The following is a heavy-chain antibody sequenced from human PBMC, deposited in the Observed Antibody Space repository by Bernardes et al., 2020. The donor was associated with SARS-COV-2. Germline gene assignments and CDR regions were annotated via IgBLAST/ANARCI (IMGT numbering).Heavy chain of an antibody. CDR1: GFSLSTSGVG. CDR3: AHKGDDAFDS. J-gene: IGHJ3*02. CDR2: IYWDDVK. V-gene: IGHV2-5*02. Sequence: SGPTLVKPTQTLTLTCTFSGFSLSTSGVGVGWIRQPPGKALDWLALIYWDDVKRYRPSLKSRLPITKDTSKNQLVLPLTNMNPVDTATYYCAHKGDDAFDSWGQGTMVTVSS. D-gene: IGHD1-26*01.